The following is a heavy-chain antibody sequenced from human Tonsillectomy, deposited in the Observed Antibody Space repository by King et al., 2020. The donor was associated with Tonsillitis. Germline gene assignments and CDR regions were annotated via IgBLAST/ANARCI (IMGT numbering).Heavy chain of an antibody. J-gene: IGHJ2*01. CDR1: GGTFSSYA. D-gene: IGHD1-26*01. Sequence: QVQLVESGAEVKKPGSSVKVSCKASGGTFSSYAISWVRQAPGQGLEWMGGIIPIFGTANYAQKFQGRVTITADESTSTAYMGLSSLRSEDTAVYYCARNRPVGAKTPYWYFDLWGRGTLVTVSS. CDR2: IIPIFGTA. CDR3: ARNRPVGAKTPYWYFDL. V-gene: IGHV1-69*01.